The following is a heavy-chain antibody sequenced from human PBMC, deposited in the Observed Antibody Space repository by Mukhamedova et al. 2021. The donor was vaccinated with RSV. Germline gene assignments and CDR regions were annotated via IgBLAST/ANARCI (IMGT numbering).Heavy chain of an antibody. V-gene: IGHV4-39*01. CDR2: GGNT. J-gene: IGHJ4*02. Sequence: GGNTYYNPSLKSRVTISVDTSKNQFSLKLSSVTAADTAVYYCARHGPEGFNCGTGYFDSWGQGTLVTVSS. CDR3: ARHGPEGFNCGTGYFDS. D-gene: IGHD1-1*01.